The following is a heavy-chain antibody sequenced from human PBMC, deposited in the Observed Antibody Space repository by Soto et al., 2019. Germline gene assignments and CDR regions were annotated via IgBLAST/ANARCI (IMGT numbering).Heavy chain of an antibody. CDR2: IYVNDNR. Sequence: GGSLRLSCAVSRLTVTNNYMAWVRQAPGKGLKRVSVIYVNDNRYYAESVKGRFTISRDSSKNTVYLQMNSLRVDDTAVYYCARDYSVSGSYAPWFDPWGQGTLVTVSS. J-gene: IGHJ5*02. CDR1: RLTVTNNY. V-gene: IGHV3-66*01. CDR3: ARDYSVSGSYAPWFDP. D-gene: IGHD3-10*01.